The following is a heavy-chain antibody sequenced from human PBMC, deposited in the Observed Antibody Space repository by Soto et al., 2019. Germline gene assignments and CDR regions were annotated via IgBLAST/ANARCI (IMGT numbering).Heavy chain of an antibody. CDR1: GGTFSSYA. V-gene: IGHV1-69*13. D-gene: IGHD4-4*01. Sequence: GASVKVSCKASGGTFSSYAINWVRQAPGQGLEWMGGIIPIFGIANYAQKFQGRVTITADESTSTAYMELSSLRSEDTAVYYCARGYTVTSRGEYYYGMDVWGPGTTVTVSS. CDR3: ARGYTVTSRGEYYYGMDV. J-gene: IGHJ6*02. CDR2: IIPIFGIA.